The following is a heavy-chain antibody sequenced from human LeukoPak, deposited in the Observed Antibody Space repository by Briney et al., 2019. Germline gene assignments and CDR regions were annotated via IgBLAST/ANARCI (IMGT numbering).Heavy chain of an antibody. D-gene: IGHD2-2*01. J-gene: IGHJ5*02. CDR2: ISAYNGNT. V-gene: IGHV1-18*04. CDR3: ARDYCSSTSCYDWFDP. CDR1: GYTFTSCG. Sequence: ASVKVSCKASGYTFTSCGISWVRQAPGQGLEWMGWISAYNGNTNYAQKLQGRVTMTTDTSTSTAYMELRSLGSDDTAVYYCARDYCSSTSCYDWFDPWGQGTLVTVSS.